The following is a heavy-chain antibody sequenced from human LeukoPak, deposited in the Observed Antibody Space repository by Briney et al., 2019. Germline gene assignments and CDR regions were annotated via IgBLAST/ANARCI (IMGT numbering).Heavy chain of an antibody. J-gene: IGHJ6*02. D-gene: IGHD3-22*01. V-gene: IGHV1-69*13. CDR1: GGTFSSYA. CDR3: ATPAPYYYDSSGSPYYYYGMDV. Sequence: ASVKVSCKASGGTFSSYAISWVRQAPGQGLEWMGGIIPIFGTANYAQKFQGRVTITADESTSTAYMELSSLRSEDTAVYYCATPAPYYYDSSGSPYYYYGMDVWGQGTTVTVS. CDR2: IIPIFGTA.